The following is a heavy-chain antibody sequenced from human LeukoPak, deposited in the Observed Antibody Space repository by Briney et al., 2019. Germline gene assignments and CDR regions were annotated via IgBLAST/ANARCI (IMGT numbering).Heavy chain of an antibody. CDR2: ISGNGGST. V-gene: IGHV3-23*01. Sequence: GGSLRLSCAASGFTFSSYAVSWVRQAPGKGLEWVSAISGNGGSTYYADSVKGRFTISRDNSKNTLYLQMNSLRAEDTAVYYCAKEDHYVDTAMVTFDYWGQGTLVTVSS. CDR3: AKEDHYVDTAMVTFDY. J-gene: IGHJ4*02. CDR1: GFTFSSYA. D-gene: IGHD5-18*01.